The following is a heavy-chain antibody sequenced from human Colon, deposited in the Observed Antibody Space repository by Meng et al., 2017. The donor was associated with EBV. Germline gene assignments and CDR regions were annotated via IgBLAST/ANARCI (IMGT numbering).Heavy chain of an antibody. Sequence: VRFQESGPGLVKPSGTLSLTCAVSGGSLSSRNWWSWVRQPPGKGLEWIGEIYHSGSTNYNPSLKSRVTISVDESKNQFSLRLSSATAADTAVYYCARVGAYCGGDCYHPRWGQGTLVTVSS. CDR3: ARVGAYCGGDCYHPR. D-gene: IGHD2-21*02. CDR1: GGSLSSRNW. J-gene: IGHJ4*02. CDR2: IYHSGST. V-gene: IGHV4-4*02.